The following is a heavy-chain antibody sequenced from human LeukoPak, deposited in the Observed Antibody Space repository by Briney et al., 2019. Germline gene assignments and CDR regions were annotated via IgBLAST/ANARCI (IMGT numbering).Heavy chain of an antibody. J-gene: IGHJ4*02. CDR1: GFTFSSYW. D-gene: IGHD5-18*01. Sequence: GGSLRLSCAASGFTFSSYWMSWVRQAPGEGLEWMANIKQDASERYYADSVKGRFTISRDNSKNTLYLQMNSLRAEDTAVYYCAKDGSAMEGYYFDYWGQGTLVTVSS. CDR2: IKQDASER. V-gene: IGHV3-7*03. CDR3: AKDGSAMEGYYFDY.